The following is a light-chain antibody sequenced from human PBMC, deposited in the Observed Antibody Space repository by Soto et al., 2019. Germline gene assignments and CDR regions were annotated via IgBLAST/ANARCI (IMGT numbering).Light chain of an antibody. CDR1: QDISNY. CDR3: QQYEDPPLT. Sequence: DIQMTQSPSSLSASVGDRVTITCQASQDISNYLNWYQQKPGKAPKLLIFDASNVQRGVPSRFSGSGSGTDFTFTSHLLQPEYAAKYYCQQYEDPPLTFGGGTKVGIK. J-gene: IGKJ4*01. V-gene: IGKV1-33*01. CDR2: DAS.